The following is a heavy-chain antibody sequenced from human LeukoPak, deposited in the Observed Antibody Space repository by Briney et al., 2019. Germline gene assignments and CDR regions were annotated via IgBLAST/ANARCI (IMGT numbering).Heavy chain of an antibody. CDR3: AREVAFGVVISAWWFDP. Sequence: GGSLRLSCAASGFTFSSYSMNWVRQAPGKGLEWVSYISNSSSTIYYADSVKGRFTISRDNAKNSLYLQMNSLRAEDTAVYYCAREVAFGVVISAWWFDPWGQETLVTVSS. CDR2: ISNSSSTI. CDR1: GFTFSSYS. J-gene: IGHJ5*02. D-gene: IGHD3-3*01. V-gene: IGHV3-48*01.